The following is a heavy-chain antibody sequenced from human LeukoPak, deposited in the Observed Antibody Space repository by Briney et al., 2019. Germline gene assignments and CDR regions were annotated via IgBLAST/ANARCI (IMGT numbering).Heavy chain of an antibody. V-gene: IGHV3-21*01. D-gene: IGHD2-8*02. CDR2: ISSSSNYI. Sequence: GGSLRLSCAASGFTFSTYSMNWVRQAPGKGLEWVSSISSSSNYIYYADSVKGRFTISRDNAKNSLYLQMNSLRAEDTAVYYCARDTGGRAWLDPWGQGTLVTVSS. CDR1: GFTFSTYS. CDR3: ARDTGGRAWLDP. J-gene: IGHJ5*02.